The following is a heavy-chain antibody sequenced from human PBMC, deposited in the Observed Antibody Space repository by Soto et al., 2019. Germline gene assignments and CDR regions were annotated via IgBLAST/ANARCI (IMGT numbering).Heavy chain of an antibody. CDR1: GGTFSSYG. Sequence: SVKVSCKASGGTFSSYGISWVRQAPGQGLEWMGGIIPIFETATYAQKFQGRVTMTRDTSTSTVYMELSSLRSEDTAVYYCARVSSSSPHDAFDIWGQGTMVTVSS. CDR3: ARVSSSSPHDAFDI. CDR2: IIPIFETA. J-gene: IGHJ3*02. D-gene: IGHD6-6*01. V-gene: IGHV1-69*05.